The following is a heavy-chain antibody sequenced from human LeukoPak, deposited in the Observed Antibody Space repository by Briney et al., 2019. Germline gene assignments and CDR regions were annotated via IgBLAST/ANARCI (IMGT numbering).Heavy chain of an antibody. J-gene: IGHJ4*02. CDR3: AKEGGGYCTNGVCHYYFDY. CDR1: GGTFSSYT. D-gene: IGHD2-8*01. CDR2: IIPILGIA. V-gene: IGHV1-69*04. Sequence: SVKVSRKASGGTFSSYTISWVRQAPGQGLEWMGRIIPILGIANYAQKFQGRVTITADKSTSTAYMELSSLRSEDTAVYYCAKEGGGYCTNGVCHYYFDYWGQGTLVTVSS.